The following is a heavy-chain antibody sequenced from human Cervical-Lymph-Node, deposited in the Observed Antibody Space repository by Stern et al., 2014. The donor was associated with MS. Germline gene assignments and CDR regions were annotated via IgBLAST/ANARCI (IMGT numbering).Heavy chain of an antibody. J-gene: IGHJ4*02. V-gene: IGHV3-33*01. D-gene: IGHD5-24*01. Sequence: VQLVAPGGGVVPPGTSLRLSCAASGFTFSSYGMHRVRQAPGKGLARVALAWYDGRTAYYPNSVKGRFTISRDNSKNTLALQMNSLTAEDTAVYYCARGHIPYAYNYLFDYWGQGTLVTVSS. CDR2: AWYDGRTA. CDR3: ARGHIPYAYNYLFDY. CDR1: GFTFSSYG.